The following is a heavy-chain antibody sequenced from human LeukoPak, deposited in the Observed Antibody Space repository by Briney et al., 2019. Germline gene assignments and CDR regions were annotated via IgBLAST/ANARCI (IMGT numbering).Heavy chain of an antibody. V-gene: IGHV4-31*03. D-gene: IGHD3-10*01. CDR2: IYYSGST. J-gene: IGHJ3*02. CDR3: AEARSVRAVGSFDI. CDR1: GGSISSGGYS. Sequence: ASETLSLTCTVSGGSISSGGYSWSWIRQHPGKGLEWIGYIYYSGSTYYNPSLKSRVTISGDTSKNQFSLNLASVTAADTAVYYCAEARSVRAVGSFDIWGQGTMVTVSS.